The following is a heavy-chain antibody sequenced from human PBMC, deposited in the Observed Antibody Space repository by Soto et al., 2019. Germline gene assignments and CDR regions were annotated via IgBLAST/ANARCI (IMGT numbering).Heavy chain of an antibody. Sequence: GGSLRLSCAASGFTFSSYCMHWVRQAPGKGLEWVSVITGDGSSKYYADSVKGRFTISRDNSKNTLYLQMNSLRAEDTAVYYCAKGVVLRYFDWLSPFDYWGQGTLVTVSS. CDR1: GFTFSSYC. CDR2: ITGDGSSK. J-gene: IGHJ4*02. V-gene: IGHV3-30*18. CDR3: AKGVVLRYFDWLSPFDY. D-gene: IGHD3-9*01.